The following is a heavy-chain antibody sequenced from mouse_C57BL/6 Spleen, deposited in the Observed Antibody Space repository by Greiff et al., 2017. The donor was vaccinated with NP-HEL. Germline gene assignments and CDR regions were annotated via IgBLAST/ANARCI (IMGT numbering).Heavy chain of an antibody. D-gene: IGHD4-1*01. CDR2: IRLKSDNYAT. CDR3: KTGMDAY. V-gene: IGHV6-3*01. Sequence: EVKVEESGGGLVQPGGSMKLSCVASGFTFSNYWMNWVRQSPEKGLEWVAQIRLKSDNYATHYAESVKGRFTISRDDSKSSVYLQMNNLRAEDTGIYYCKTGMDAYWGQGTLVTVSA. CDR1: GFTFSNYW. J-gene: IGHJ3*01.